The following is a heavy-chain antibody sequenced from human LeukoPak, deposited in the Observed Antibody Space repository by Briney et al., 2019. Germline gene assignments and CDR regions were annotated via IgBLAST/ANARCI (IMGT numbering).Heavy chain of an antibody. Sequence: PSETLSLTCAVYGGSFSGYYWSWVRQPPGKGLEWIGEINHSGRTNYNPSLTSRVTISVATSKNQFSLKLSSVTAADTAVYYCARSTIFGVAHLGFDPWGQGTLVTVSS. V-gene: IGHV4-34*01. CDR1: GGSFSGYY. D-gene: IGHD3-3*01. CDR2: INHSGRT. CDR3: ARSTIFGVAHLGFDP. J-gene: IGHJ5*02.